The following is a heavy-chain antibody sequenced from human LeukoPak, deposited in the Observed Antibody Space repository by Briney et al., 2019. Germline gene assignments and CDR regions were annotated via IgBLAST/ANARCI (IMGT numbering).Heavy chain of an antibody. Sequence: ASVKVSCKASGYTFTSYYMHWVRQAPGQGLEWMGIINPSGDSTSYAQKFQGRVTMTRDTSTSTVYMELSSLRSEDTAVYYCARGLPPTLDTAMVFDYWGQGTLVTVSS. J-gene: IGHJ4*02. CDR2: INPSGDST. CDR1: GYTFTSYY. D-gene: IGHD5-18*01. CDR3: ARGLPPTLDTAMVFDY. V-gene: IGHV1-46*01.